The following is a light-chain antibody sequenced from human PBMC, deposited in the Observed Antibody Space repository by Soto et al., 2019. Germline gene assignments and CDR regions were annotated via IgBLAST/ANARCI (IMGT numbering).Light chain of an antibody. V-gene: IGKV1-39*01. J-gene: IGKJ1*01. CDR3: QHSTTWT. CDR2: AAS. Sequence: DIQMTQSPSSLSASVGDRVTITCRASQGISTYLNWYQQKPGKAPKLLIYAASSLQSGVPSRFSGSGSETDFTFTITSLQPEDFATYSCQHSTTWTFGQGTKV. CDR1: QGISTY.